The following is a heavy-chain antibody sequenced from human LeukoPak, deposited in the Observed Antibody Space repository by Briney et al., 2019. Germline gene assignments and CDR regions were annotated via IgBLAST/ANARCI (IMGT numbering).Heavy chain of an antibody. J-gene: IGHJ3*02. Sequence: ASVKVSCKVSGYTLTELSMHWVRQAPGKGLEWMGGFDPEDGETIYALKFQGRVTMTEDTSTDTAYMELSSLRSEDTAVYYCATDRYCSSTSCYVEDAFDIWGQGTMVTVSS. CDR1: GYTLTELS. D-gene: IGHD2-2*01. CDR3: ATDRYCSSTSCYVEDAFDI. V-gene: IGHV1-24*01. CDR2: FDPEDGET.